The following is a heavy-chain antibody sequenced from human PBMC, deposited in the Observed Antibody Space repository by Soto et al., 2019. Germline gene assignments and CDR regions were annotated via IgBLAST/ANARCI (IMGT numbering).Heavy chain of an antibody. CDR2: INHSGST. J-gene: IGHJ4*02. D-gene: IGHD4-17*01. Sequence: QVQLQQWGAGLLKPSETLSLTCAVYGGSFSGYYWSWIRQPPGKGLEWIGEINHSGSTNYNPSLTSRVTISVDTSKNQFSLKLSSVTAADTAVYYCARGSTVTTHNDYWGQGTLVTVSS. CDR3: ARGSTVTTHNDY. V-gene: IGHV4-34*01. CDR1: GGSFSGYY.